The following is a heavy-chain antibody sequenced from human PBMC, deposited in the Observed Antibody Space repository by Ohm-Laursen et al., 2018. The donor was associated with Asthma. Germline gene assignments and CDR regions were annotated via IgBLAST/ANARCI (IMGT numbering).Heavy chain of an antibody. CDR3: ARDRPKLTGDLWLENDAFDI. CDR1: GGSISSSNW. V-gene: IGHV4-4*02. D-gene: IGHD7-27*01. Sequence: SDTLSLTCAVSGGSISSSNWWSWVRQPPGKGLEWIGEIYHSGSTNYNPSLKSRVIISVDKSKNQFSLKLSSVTAADTAVYYCARDRPKLTGDLWLENDAFDIWGQGTMVTVSS. J-gene: IGHJ3*02. CDR2: IYHSGST.